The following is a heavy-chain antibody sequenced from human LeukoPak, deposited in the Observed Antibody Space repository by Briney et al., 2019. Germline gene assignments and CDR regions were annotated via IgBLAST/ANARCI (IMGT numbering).Heavy chain of an antibody. CDR1: GGSITSYF. D-gene: IGHD3-22*01. Sequence: SETLSLTCAVSGGSITSYFWSWIRQPPGKGLEWIGYFYDSGSTKYNPSLKSRVSISVDTSKNQFSLKLNSVTAADTAVYYCAREREHYYDSSGYYSDAFDIWGQGTMVTVSS. CDR3: AREREHYYDSSGYYSDAFDI. V-gene: IGHV4-59*01. J-gene: IGHJ3*02. CDR2: FYDSGST.